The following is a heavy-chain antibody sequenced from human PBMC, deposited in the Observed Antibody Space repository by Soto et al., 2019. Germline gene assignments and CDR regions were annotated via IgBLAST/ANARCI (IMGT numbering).Heavy chain of an antibody. Sequence: VASVKVSCKASGYTFTSYAMHWVRQAPGQRLEWMGWINAGNGNTKYSQKFQGRVTITRDTSASTAYMELSSLRSEDTAVYYCARALSYFVWFDPWGQGTLVTVSS. CDR3: ARALSYFVWFDP. J-gene: IGHJ5*02. CDR1: GYTFTSYA. CDR2: INAGNGNT. V-gene: IGHV1-3*01. D-gene: IGHD5-18*01.